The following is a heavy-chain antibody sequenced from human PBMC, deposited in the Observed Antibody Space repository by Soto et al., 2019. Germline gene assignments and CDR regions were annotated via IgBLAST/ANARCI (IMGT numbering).Heavy chain of an antibody. J-gene: IGHJ3*02. CDR2: INSDGSST. CDR1: GFTFSSYW. D-gene: IGHD3-9*01. CDR3: ARANVLRYFDWAHRDAFDI. V-gene: IGHV3-74*01. Sequence: PGGSLRLSCAASGFTFSSYWMHWVRQAPGKGLVWVSRINSDGSSTSYADSVKGRFTISRDNAKNTLYLQMNSLRAEDTAVYYCARANVLRYFDWAHRDAFDIWGQGTMVTVSS.